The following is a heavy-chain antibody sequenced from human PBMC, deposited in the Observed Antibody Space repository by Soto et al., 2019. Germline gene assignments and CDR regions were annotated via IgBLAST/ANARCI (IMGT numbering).Heavy chain of an antibody. D-gene: IGHD3-22*01. Sequence: SETLSLTCTVSGGSISSDDYYWSWIRQAPGRGLEWIGYIHSSGSIYYNPSLKSRATMSIDTAGNQFSLKVSSVTVADTAVYYCARDLDGLHDDTSGPFPRPGWGQGTLVTVSS. CDR3: ARDLDGLHDDTSGPFPRPG. CDR1: GGSISSDDYY. V-gene: IGHV4-30-4*01. J-gene: IGHJ1*01. CDR2: IHSSGSI.